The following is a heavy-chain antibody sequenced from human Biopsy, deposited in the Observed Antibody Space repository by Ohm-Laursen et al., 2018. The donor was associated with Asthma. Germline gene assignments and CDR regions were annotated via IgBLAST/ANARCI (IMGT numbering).Heavy chain of an antibody. J-gene: IGHJ4*02. D-gene: IGHD2-15*01. Sequence: SLRLSCAASGFTFGDYWMSWVRQVPGKGLEWVSSITGSGGFTYYADSVKGRFTISRDNSKNTVFLLMNSLRAEDTALYYFARGDSRGNCCIFDSWGLGTLVTVSS. CDR1: GFTFGDYW. CDR2: ITGSGGFT. V-gene: IGHV3-23*01. CDR3: ARGDSRGNCCIFDS.